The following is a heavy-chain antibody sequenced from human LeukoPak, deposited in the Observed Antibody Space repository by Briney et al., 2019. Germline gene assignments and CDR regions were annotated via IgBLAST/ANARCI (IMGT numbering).Heavy chain of an antibody. J-gene: IGHJ4*02. CDR3: ASQTVTTSTISDY. V-gene: IGHV1-69*05. Sequence: ASVKVSCKASGGTFSSYAISWVRQAPGQGLEWMGGIIPIFGTANYAQKFQGRVTITTDESTSTAYMELSSLRSEDTAVYYCASQTVTTSTISDYWGQGTLVTVSS. D-gene: IGHD4-11*01. CDR2: IIPIFGTA. CDR1: GGTFSSYA.